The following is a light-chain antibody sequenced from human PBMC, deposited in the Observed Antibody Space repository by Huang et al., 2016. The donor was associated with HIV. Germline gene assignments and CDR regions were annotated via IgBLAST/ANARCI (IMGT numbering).Light chain of an antibody. CDR2: DAS. CDR3: QQRSDWPPRLT. Sequence: EIVLTQSPATLSLSPGERATLSCRASQSVGTYLTWYQQKPGQPPRLLIYDASNRATGIPARFSGSGSGTDFTLTISSLEPEDFALYYCQQRSDWPPRLTFGGGTKVEI. CDR1: QSVGTY. J-gene: IGKJ4*01. V-gene: IGKV3-11*01.